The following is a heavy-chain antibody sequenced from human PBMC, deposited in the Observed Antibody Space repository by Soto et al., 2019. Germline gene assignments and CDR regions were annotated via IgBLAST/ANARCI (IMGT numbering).Heavy chain of an antibody. CDR3: TRRWSDQPFDY. Sequence: GGSLRLSCTASGFTFSTYWMHWVRQAPGKGLVWVTRIDSDGSSPNYADPVKGRFTISRDNAKNTLYLQMNSLRAEDTAVYYCTRRWSDQPFDYWGQGTLVTVSS. V-gene: IGHV3-74*01. D-gene: IGHD3-3*01. J-gene: IGHJ4*02. CDR2: IDSDGSSP. CDR1: GFTFSTYW.